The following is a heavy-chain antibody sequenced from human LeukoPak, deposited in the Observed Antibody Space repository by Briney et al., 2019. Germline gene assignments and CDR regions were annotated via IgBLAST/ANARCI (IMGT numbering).Heavy chain of an antibody. V-gene: IGHV1-18*04. CDR2: ISTYNGNT. Sequence: GASVKVSCKASGYTFTSYYMHWVRQAPGQGLEWMGWISTYNGNTNYAHNLQGRVTMTTDTSTSTAYMELRSLRSDDTAMYYCARGVEYSDTRTYMVEDYWGQGTLVTVSS. CDR3: ARGVEYSDTRTYMVEDY. J-gene: IGHJ4*02. CDR1: GYTFTSYY. D-gene: IGHD3-22*01.